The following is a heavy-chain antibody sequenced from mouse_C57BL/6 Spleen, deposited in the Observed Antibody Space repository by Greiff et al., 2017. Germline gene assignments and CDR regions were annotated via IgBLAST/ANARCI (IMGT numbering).Heavy chain of an antibody. D-gene: IGHD2-2*01. Sequence: QVQLQQSGAELVRPGASVKLSCKASGYTFTDYYINWVKQRPGQGLEWIARIYPGSGNTYYNEKFKGKATLTAEKSSSTAYMQLSSLTSEDSAVYFCAYGYDYWGQGTTLTVSS. CDR2: IYPGSGNT. CDR3: AYGYDY. V-gene: IGHV1-76*01. CDR1: GYTFTDYY. J-gene: IGHJ2*01.